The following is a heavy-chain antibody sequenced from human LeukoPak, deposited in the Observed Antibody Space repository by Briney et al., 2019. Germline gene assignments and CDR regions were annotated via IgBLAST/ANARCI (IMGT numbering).Heavy chain of an antibody. J-gene: IGHJ4*02. CDR1: GGSISSYY. CDR3: ARAHCSSTSCYGWGDGYYFDY. V-gene: IGHV4-59*08. D-gene: IGHD2-2*01. CDR2: IYYSGST. Sequence: SETLSLTCTVSGGSISSYYWSWIRQPPGKGLEWIGYIYYSGSTNYNPSLKSRVTISVNTSKNQFSLKLSSVTAADTAVYYCARAHCSSTSCYGWGDGYYFDYWGQGTLVTVSS.